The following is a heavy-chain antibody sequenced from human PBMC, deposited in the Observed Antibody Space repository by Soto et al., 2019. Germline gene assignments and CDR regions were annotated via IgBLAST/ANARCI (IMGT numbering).Heavy chain of an antibody. D-gene: IGHD3-10*01. J-gene: IGHJ4*02. Sequence: QVQLVQSGAEVKKPGASVKVSCKASGYTFTSYAMHWVRQAPGQRLEWMGWINAGNGNTKYSQKFQGRVTITRDTSANTAYMELSSLRSEDTAVYYCARCAANVLLWFGEFDYWGQGTLVTVSS. V-gene: IGHV1-3*01. CDR1: GYTFTSYA. CDR2: INAGNGNT. CDR3: ARCAANVLLWFGEFDY.